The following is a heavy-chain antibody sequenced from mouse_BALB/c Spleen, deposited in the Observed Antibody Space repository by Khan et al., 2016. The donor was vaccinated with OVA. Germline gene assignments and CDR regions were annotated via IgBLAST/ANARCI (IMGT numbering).Heavy chain of an antibody. D-gene: IGHD1-2*01. J-gene: IGHJ2*01. CDR1: GYSITSGYG. CDR3: ARTARIKS. Sequence: EVKLEVSGPGLVKPSQSLSLTCTVTGYSITSGYGWNWIRQFPGNKLEWMGYISYSGSTNYNPSLKSRISITRDTSKNQFFLQLNSVTTEDTATYYCARTARIKSWGQGTTLTVSS. V-gene: IGHV3-2*02. CDR2: ISYSGST.